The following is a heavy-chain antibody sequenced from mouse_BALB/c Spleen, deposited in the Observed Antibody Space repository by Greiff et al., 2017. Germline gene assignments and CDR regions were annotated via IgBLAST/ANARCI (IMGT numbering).Heavy chain of an antibody. V-gene: IGHV5-6*01. D-gene: IGHD1-1*01. CDR3: ARHRDYGSLAWFAY. CDR1: GFTFSSYG. CDR2: ISSGGSYT. Sequence: EVHLVESGGDLVKPGGSLKLSCAASGFTFSSYGMSWVRQTPDKRLEWVATISSGGSYTYYPDSVKGRFTISRDNAKNTLYLQMSSLKSEDTAMYYCARHRDYGSLAWFAYWGQGTLVTVSA. J-gene: IGHJ3*01.